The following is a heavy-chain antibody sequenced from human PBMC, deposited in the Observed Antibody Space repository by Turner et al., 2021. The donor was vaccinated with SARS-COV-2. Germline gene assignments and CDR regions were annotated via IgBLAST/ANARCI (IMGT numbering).Heavy chain of an antibody. V-gene: IGHV3-33*01. Sequence: QVQLVESGGGVVQPGRSLSLPCAASGFTFSSHGMHWVRQAPGKGLEWVAVIWYDGSNKYYADSVKGRLTISRDNSKNTLYLQMNSLRAEDTAVYYCAREGDYGGNSGGFDYWGQGTLVTVSS. CDR3: AREGDYGGNSGGFDY. CDR2: IWYDGSNK. D-gene: IGHD4-17*01. CDR1: GFTFSSHG. J-gene: IGHJ4*02.